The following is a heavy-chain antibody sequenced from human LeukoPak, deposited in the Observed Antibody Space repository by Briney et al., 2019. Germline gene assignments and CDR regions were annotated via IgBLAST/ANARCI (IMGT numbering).Heavy chain of an antibody. CDR1: GTSISRYY. D-gene: IGHD3-22*01. J-gene: IGHJ3*02. CDR3: AKIRDSIGNYLGAFDI. CDR2: IYNSGST. V-gene: IGHV4-4*07. Sequence: SETLSLTCTVSGTSISRYYWTWIRQPAGKGLEWIGRIYNSGSTNYNPYLKTRAIMSVDTSKNQSSLKLNSVPAAVTALYFSAKIRDSIGNYLGAFDIWGQGTAVTVSS.